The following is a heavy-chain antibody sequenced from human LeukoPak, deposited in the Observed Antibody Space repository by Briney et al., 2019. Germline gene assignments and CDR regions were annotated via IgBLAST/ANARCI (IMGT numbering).Heavy chain of an antibody. J-gene: IGHJ4*02. CDR2: IYYSGTT. Sequence: SETLSLTCTVSGGSISNYYWSWIRQPPGKGLEWIGFIYYSGTTHYNLSLKSRVTMSVATSNNQFSLRLSSVTAAGTAIYYCARHSGASPHYFDYWGQGALVTVSS. CDR3: ARHSGASPHYFDY. V-gene: IGHV4-59*08. D-gene: IGHD1-26*01. CDR1: GGSISNYY.